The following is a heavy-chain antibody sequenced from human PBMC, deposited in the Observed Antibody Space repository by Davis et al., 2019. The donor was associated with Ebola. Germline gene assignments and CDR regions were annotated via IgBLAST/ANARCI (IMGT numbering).Heavy chain of an antibody. CDR1: GFTFDDYA. CDR2: ISWNSGSI. Sequence: PGGSLRLSCAASGFTFDDYAMHWVRQAPGKGLEWVSGISWNSGSIGYADSVKGRFTISRDNAKNSLYLQMNSLRAEDTALYYCAPYCSSTSCYSYYWGQGTLVTVSS. J-gene: IGHJ4*02. D-gene: IGHD2-2*02. CDR3: APYCSSTSCYSYY. V-gene: IGHV3-9*01.